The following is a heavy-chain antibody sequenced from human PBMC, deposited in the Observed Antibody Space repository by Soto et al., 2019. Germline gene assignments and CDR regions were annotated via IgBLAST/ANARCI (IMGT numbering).Heavy chain of an antibody. CDR3: ARGQTIAAALSMDV. Sequence: QVQLVQSGAEAKKPGASVRISCKASGYIFAKNYMYWVRQAPGQGPEWMGLINPSDGSSINAQKFQGRLTIPSDTSTGTVYMDLSGLRPEDTAVYFCARGQTIAAALSMDVWGQGTTVIVSS. J-gene: IGHJ6*02. CDR2: INPSDGSS. CDR1: GYIFAKNY. V-gene: IGHV1-46*01. D-gene: IGHD6-13*01.